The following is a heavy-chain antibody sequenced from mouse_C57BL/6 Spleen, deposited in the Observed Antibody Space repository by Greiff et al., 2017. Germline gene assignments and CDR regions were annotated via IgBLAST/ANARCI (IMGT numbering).Heavy chain of an antibody. Sequence: QVQLQQSGPELVKPGASVKLSCKASGYAFSSSWMNWVKQRPGKGLEWIGRIYPGDGDTNYNGKFKGKATLSADKSSSTAYMQLSSLTSEDAAVYYCASRYYYGSGYYFDYWGQGTTLTVSS. CDR3: ASRYYYGSGYYFDY. V-gene: IGHV1-82*01. CDR1: GYAFSSSW. D-gene: IGHD1-1*01. J-gene: IGHJ2*01. CDR2: IYPGDGDT.